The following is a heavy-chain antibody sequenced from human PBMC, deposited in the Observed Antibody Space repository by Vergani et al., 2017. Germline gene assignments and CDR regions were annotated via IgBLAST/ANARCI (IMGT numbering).Heavy chain of an antibody. Sequence: VQLQESGPGLVKPSETLSLTCTVSGGSISSYYWSWIRQPPGKGLEWVSGISWNSNSIGYADSVKGRFTISRDNAKNSLYLQMNSLRAEDTALYYCAKDLGTSSGGGWFDPWGQGTLVTVSP. D-gene: IGHD6-6*01. CDR3: AKDLGTSSGGGWFDP. CDR1: GGSISSYY. J-gene: IGHJ5*02. V-gene: IGHV3-9*01. CDR2: ISWNSNSI.